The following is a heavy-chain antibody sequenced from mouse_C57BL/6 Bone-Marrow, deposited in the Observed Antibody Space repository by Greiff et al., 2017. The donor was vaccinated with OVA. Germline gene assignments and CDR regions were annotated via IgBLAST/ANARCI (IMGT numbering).Heavy chain of an antibody. CDR2: INPNNGGT. V-gene: IGHV1-22*01. D-gene: IGHD3-2*02. CDR1: GYTFTDYN. J-gene: IGHJ2*01. Sequence: EVQLQQSGPELVKPGASVKMSCKASGYTFTDYNMHWVKQSHGKSLEWIGYINPNNGGTSYNQKFKGKATLTVNKSSSTAYMELRSLTSEDSAVYYCARPQLRLRFSYYFDYWGQGTTLTVSS. CDR3: ARPQLRLRFSYYFDY.